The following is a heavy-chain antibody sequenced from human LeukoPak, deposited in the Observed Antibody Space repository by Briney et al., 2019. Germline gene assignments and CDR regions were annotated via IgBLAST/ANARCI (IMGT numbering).Heavy chain of an antibody. Sequence: SETLSLTCAVYGGSFSGYYWSWIRQPPGKGLEWIGEINHSGSTNYNPSLKSRVTISVDTSKNQFSLKLSSVTAADTAVYYCARNRMVRGVIRSNTDYWGQGTLVTVSS. J-gene: IGHJ4*02. CDR3: ARNRMVRGVIRSNTDY. V-gene: IGHV4-34*01. CDR1: GGSFSGYY. D-gene: IGHD3-10*01. CDR2: INHSGST.